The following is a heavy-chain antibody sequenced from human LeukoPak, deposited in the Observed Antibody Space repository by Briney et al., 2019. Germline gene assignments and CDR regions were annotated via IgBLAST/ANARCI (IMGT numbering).Heavy chain of an antibody. J-gene: IGHJ4*02. CDR1: GFTFSNYA. Sequence: GRSLGLSCAASGFTFSNYAIHWVRQAPGKGLEWVAVISYDGSNKYYADSVKGRFTISRDNSKNTLYLQMNSLRAEDTAVFYCARGDIASRSPYFDYWGQGTLVTVSS. D-gene: IGHD5-12*01. CDR3: ARGDIASRSPYFDY. V-gene: IGHV3-30*04. CDR2: ISYDGSNK.